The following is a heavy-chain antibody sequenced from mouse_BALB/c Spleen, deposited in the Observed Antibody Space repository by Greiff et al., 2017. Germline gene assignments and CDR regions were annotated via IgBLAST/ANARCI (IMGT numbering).Heavy chain of an antibody. Sequence: EVHLVESGGDLVKPGGSLKLSCAASGFTFSSYGMSWVRQTPDKRLEWVATISSGGSYTYYPDSVKGRFTISRDNAKNTLYLQMSSLKSEDTAMYYCARQDGNYSYYYAMDYWGQGTSVTVSS. CDR1: GFTFSSYG. CDR2: ISSGGSYT. D-gene: IGHD2-1*01. J-gene: IGHJ4*01. CDR3: ARQDGNYSYYYAMDY. V-gene: IGHV5-6*01.